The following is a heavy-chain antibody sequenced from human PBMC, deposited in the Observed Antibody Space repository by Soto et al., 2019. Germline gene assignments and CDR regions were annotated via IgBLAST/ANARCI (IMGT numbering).Heavy chain of an antibody. CDR3: ARDQEYYYGSGNWFDP. CDR2: IIPILGIA. J-gene: IGHJ5*02. D-gene: IGHD3-10*01. Sequence: SVKVSCKASGGTFSSYTISWVRQAPGQGLEWMGRIIPILGIANYAQKFQGRVTITADKSTSTAYMELSSLRSEDTAVYYCARDQEYYYGSGNWFDPWGQGTLVTVSS. V-gene: IGHV1-69*04. CDR1: GGTFSSYT.